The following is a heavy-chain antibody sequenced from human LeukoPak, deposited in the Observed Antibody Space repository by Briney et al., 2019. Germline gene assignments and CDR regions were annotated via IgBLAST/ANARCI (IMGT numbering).Heavy chain of an antibody. CDR1: GGSISSSSYY. CDR2: IYYSGST. Sequence: PSETLSLTCTVSGGSISSSSYYWGWIRQPPGKGLEWIGSIYYSGSTYYNPSLKSRVTISVDTSKNQFSLKLSSVTAADTAVYYCARDRFWSGTNWYFDLWGRGTLVTVSS. D-gene: IGHD3-3*01. V-gene: IGHV4-39*07. CDR3: ARDRFWSGTNWYFDL. J-gene: IGHJ2*01.